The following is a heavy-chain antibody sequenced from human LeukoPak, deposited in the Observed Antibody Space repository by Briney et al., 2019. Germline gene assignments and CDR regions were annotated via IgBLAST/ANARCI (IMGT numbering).Heavy chain of an antibody. CDR3: AKGRGVGYSGYDFEY. D-gene: IGHD5-12*01. J-gene: IGHJ4*02. CDR1: GFTFSSYA. V-gene: IGHV3-23*01. Sequence: PGGSLRLSCAASGFTFSSYAMRWVRQAPGKGLEWVSGISDSGSSTYYADSVKGRFTISRDNSKNTLYLQMNSLRAEDTAIYYCAKGRGVGYSGYDFEYWGQGTLVTVSS. CDR2: ISDSGSST.